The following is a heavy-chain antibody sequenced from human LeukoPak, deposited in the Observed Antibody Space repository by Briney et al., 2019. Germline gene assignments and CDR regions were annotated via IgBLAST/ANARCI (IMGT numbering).Heavy chain of an antibody. CDR3: AREGYYGSGSPPSLYFDY. Sequence: GGSLRLSCAAPGFTFRNYVIHWVRQAPGKGLEWVAVTSSDLNVKLYADSVKGRFTISRDNSRSTLYLQMNSLRPEDTAIYYCAREGYYGSGSPPSLYFDYWGQGTLVTVSS. J-gene: IGHJ4*02. D-gene: IGHD3-10*01. V-gene: IGHV3-30-3*01. CDR1: GFTFRNYV. CDR2: TSSDLNVK.